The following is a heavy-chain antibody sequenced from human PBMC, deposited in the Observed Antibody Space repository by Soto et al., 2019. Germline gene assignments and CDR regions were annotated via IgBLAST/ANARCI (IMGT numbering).Heavy chain of an antibody. J-gene: IGHJ5*02. CDR2: IYGAENT. CDR3: VREAWYAFWSGPGWLDP. V-gene: IGHV3-66*01. CDR1: GFTVSDNY. Sequence: GGSLRLSCAASGFTVSDNYMSWVRQVPGKGLEWVSVIYGAENTIYADSVKGRFSVSRDNSENTVYLHMNSLRPDDTAVYYCVREAWYAFWSGPGWLDPWGQGTRVTVSS. D-gene: IGHD3-3*01.